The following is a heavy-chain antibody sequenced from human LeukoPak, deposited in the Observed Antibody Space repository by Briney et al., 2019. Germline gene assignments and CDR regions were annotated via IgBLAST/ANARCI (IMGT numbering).Heavy chain of an antibody. CDR1: GFTFSSYA. J-gene: IGHJ4*02. CDR3: AKDPHFGDY. V-gene: IGHV3-23*01. CDR2: ISGSGGST. D-gene: IGHD3-10*01. Sequence: SGGSLRLSCAASGFTFSSYAMSWVRQAPGKGLEWVSAISGSGGSTYYADSVKGRFTISRDNSKNTLYPQMNSLRAEDTAIYYCAKDPHFGDYWGQGTLVTVSS.